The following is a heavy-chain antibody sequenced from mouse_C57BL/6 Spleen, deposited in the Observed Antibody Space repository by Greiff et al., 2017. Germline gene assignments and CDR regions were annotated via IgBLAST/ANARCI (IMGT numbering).Heavy chain of an antibody. V-gene: IGHV5-12*01. Sequence: EVKLMESGGGLVQPGGSLKLSCAASGFTFSDYYMYWVRQTPEKRLEWVAYISNGGGSTYYPDTVKGRFTISRDNAKNTLYLQMSRLKSEDTAMYYCARQEDGSSSWFAYWGQGTLVTVSA. CDR3: ARQEDGSSSWFAY. D-gene: IGHD1-1*01. CDR1: GFTFSDYY. J-gene: IGHJ3*01. CDR2: ISNGGGST.